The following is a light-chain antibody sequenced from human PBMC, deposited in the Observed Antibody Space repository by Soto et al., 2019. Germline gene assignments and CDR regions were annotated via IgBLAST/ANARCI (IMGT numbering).Light chain of an antibody. CDR3: QTWSTDIRV. Sequence: QLVLTQSPSASASLGASVKLTCTLSSGHNSYAIAWHQQQPEKGPRYLMKVNSDGSHSKGDGIPDRFSGSSSGAERYLTISSLQSEDEAYYYCQTWSTDIRVFGGGTKLTVL. CDR1: SGHNSYA. J-gene: IGLJ3*02. V-gene: IGLV4-69*01. CDR2: VNSDGSH.